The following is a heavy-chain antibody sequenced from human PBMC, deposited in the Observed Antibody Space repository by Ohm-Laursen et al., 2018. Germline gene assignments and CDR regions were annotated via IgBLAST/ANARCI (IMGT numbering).Heavy chain of an antibody. V-gene: IGHV3-23*01. CDR3: AKEKESSGFFDY. CDR1: GFTFNNYA. D-gene: IGHD3-22*01. CDR2: INGGGSRT. Sequence: FLRLSCSASGFTFNNYAMSWVRQAPGKGLEWVSAINGGGSRTYFADSVKGRFAMSRDNSRKTVYLQMNSLRGEDTAVYYCAKEKESSGFFDYWGQGTLVTVSS. J-gene: IGHJ4*02.